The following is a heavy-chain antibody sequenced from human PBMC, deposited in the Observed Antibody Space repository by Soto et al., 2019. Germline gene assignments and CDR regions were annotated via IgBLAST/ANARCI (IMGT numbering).Heavy chain of an antibody. CDR3: ARGGPLANYFNHGMDV. D-gene: IGHD1-7*01. CDR2: ISSRGSSI. Sequence: SLRLCCAVCGFTFRCYYMIWIRQAPGKGLEWVSYISSRGSSIYYGDSVKGRFTISRDNARDSLYLLMSSLRVEDTAVYYCARGGPLANYFNHGMDVWGQWTTVTVSS. V-gene: IGHV3-11*01. CDR1: GFTFRCYY. J-gene: IGHJ6*02.